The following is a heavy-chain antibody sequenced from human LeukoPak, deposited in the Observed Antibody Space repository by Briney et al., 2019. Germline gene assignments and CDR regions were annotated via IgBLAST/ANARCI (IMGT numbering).Heavy chain of an antibody. CDR1: GYTFTGYY. CDR3: ASHPPSGCSSGWPFDY. J-gene: IGHJ4*02. D-gene: IGHD6-19*01. CDR2: INPNSGGT. V-gene: IGHV1-2*06. Sequence: ASVKVSCKASGYTFTGYYMHWVRQAPGQGLEWMGRINPNSGGTNYAQKFQGRVTMTRDTSISTAYMELSRLRSDDTAVYYCASHPPSGCSSGWPFDYWGQGTLVTVSS.